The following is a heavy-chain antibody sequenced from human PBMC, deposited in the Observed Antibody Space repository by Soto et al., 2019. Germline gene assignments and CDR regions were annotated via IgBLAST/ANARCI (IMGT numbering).Heavy chain of an antibody. D-gene: IGHD6-19*01. CDR1: GFSLSNCG. V-gene: IGHV3-30*18. J-gene: IGHJ5*02. Sequence: VQLVESGGGVVQPGRSLILSCAASGFSLSNCGMHWVRQAPGKGLEWVAMISYDGSQEHFIDSVKGRFTISRDNSKNTLYLQMNSLRPEDTAVYYCAKDLYSSGWYNYFDPWGQGTLVTVSS. CDR2: ISYDGSQE. CDR3: AKDLYSSGWYNYFDP.